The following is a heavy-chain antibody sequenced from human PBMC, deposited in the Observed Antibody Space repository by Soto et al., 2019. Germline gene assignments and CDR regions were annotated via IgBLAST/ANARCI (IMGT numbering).Heavy chain of an antibody. CDR1: GGSISSYY. D-gene: IGHD3-22*01. CDR2: IYYSGST. J-gene: IGHJ4*02. V-gene: IGHV4-59*08. Sequence: PSETLSLTCTVSGGSISSYYWSWIRQPPGKGLEWIGYIYYSGSTNYNPSLKSRVTISVDTSKNQFSLKLSSVTAADTAVYYCARTLETYYYDSSGYYYGRYFDYWGQGTLVTSPQ. CDR3: ARTLETYYYDSSGYYYGRYFDY.